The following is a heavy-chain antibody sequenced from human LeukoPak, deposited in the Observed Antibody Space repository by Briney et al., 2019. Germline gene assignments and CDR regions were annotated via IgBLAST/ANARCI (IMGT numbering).Heavy chain of an antibody. J-gene: IGHJ6*03. D-gene: IGHD3-22*01. CDR2: INPNSGGT. CDR1: GYTFTDYY. CDR3: AREGSSSGGTYYYYYYMDV. Sequence: GASVKVSCKASGYTFTDYYLHWLRQAPGQGLEWMGWINPNSGGTNYAQKFQGRVTMTRDTSISTAYMELSRLRSDDTAVYYCAREGSSSGGTYYYYYYMDVWGKGTTVTISS. V-gene: IGHV1-2*02.